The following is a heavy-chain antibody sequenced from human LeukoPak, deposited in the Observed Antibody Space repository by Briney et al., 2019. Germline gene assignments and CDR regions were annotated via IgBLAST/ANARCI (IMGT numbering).Heavy chain of an antibody. J-gene: IGHJ4*02. D-gene: IGHD3-10*01. V-gene: IGHV1-18*01. CDR2: ISAHNGNT. CDR3: ARESLHGSGSYSFDY. Sequence: ASVKVSCKASGYTFTSYGISWVRQAPGRGLEWMAWISAHNGNTNYAQNLRDRVTLTTDTSTSTAYMELSRLRSDDTAVYYCARESLHGSGSYSFDYWGQGTLVTVSS. CDR1: GYTFTSYG.